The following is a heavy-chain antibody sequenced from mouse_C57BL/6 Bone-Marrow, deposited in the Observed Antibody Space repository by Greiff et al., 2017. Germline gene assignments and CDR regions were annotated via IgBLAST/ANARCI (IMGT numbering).Heavy chain of an antibody. Sequence: QVQLQQPGAELVMPGASVKLSCKASGYTFTSYWMHWVKQRPGQGLEWIGEIDPSDSYTNYNQKFKGKSTLTVDKSSSTAYMLLSSLTSEYSAVYYCARGDYFDYWGQGTTLTVSA. CDR1: GYTFTSYW. V-gene: IGHV1-69*01. CDR2: IDPSDSYT. CDR3: ARGDYFDY. J-gene: IGHJ2*01.